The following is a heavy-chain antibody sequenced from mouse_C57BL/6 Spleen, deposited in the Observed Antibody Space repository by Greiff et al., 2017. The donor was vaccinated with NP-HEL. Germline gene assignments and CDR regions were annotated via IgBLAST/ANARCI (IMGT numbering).Heavy chain of an antibody. Sequence: VQLQQSGPELVKPGASVKISCKASGYSFTGYYMNWVKQSPEKSLEWIGEINPSTGGTTYNQKFKAKATLTVDKSSSTAYMQLKSLTSEDSAVYYCARFVYGNLDYWGQGTTLTVSS. D-gene: IGHD2-1*01. CDR2: INPSTGGT. CDR1: GYSFTGYY. V-gene: IGHV1-42*01. CDR3: ARFVYGNLDY. J-gene: IGHJ2*01.